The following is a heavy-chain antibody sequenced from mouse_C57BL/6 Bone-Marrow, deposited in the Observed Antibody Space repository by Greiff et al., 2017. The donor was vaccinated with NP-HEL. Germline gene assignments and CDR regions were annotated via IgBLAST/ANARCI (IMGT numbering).Heavy chain of an antibody. CDR3: ARHENYGSWFAY. CDR1: GFSLTSYG. J-gene: IGHJ3*01. Sequence: VKLMESGPGLVAPSQSLSITCTVSGFSLTSYGVHWVRQPPGKGLEWLVVIWSDGSTTYNSALKSRLSISKDNSKSQVFLKMNSLQTDDTAMYYCARHENYGSWFAYWGQGTLVTVSA. D-gene: IGHD1-1*01. V-gene: IGHV2-6-1*01. CDR2: IWSDGST.